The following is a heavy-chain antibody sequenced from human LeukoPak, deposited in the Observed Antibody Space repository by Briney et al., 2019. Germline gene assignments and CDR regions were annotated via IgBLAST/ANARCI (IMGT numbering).Heavy chain of an antibody. CDR1: GFTFSTYW. D-gene: IGHD3-10*01. Sequence: GGSLRLSCAASGFTFSTYWMSWVRQAPGKGLEWVANIKQDGSEKDYVDSVKGRFTISRDNAKNSLYLQMNSLRAEDTAVYYCASERFYHGFRDYWGQGTLVTVSS. CDR3: ASERFYHGFRDY. CDR2: IKQDGSEK. V-gene: IGHV3-7*01. J-gene: IGHJ4*02.